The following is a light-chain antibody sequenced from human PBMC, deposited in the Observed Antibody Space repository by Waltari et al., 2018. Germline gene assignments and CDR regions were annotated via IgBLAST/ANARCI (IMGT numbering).Light chain of an antibody. Sequence: QSVLTQPPSASGTPGQRVTISCSGGSSNIGRNTVNWYQHVPGTAPKLLVYYNNQPPSGVPGRLSGSASGTSASLAISCLQSADEATYYCSVWDDSLNGVVFGGGTKLAVL. V-gene: IGLV1-44*01. CDR3: SVWDDSLNGVV. CDR1: SSNIGRNT. CDR2: YNN. J-gene: IGLJ2*01.